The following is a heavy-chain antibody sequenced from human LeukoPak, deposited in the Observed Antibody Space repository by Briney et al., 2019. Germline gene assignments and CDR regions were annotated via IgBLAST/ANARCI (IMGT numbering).Heavy chain of an antibody. Sequence: SETLSLTCAVSGGSISSGGYSWSWIRQPPGKGLEWIGYIYHSGSTYYNPSLKSRVTISVDTSKNQFSLKLSSVTAADTAVYYCARGVTPRDWFDPWGQGTLVTVSS. V-gene: IGHV4-30-2*01. CDR2: IYHSGST. J-gene: IGHJ5*02. D-gene: IGHD4-23*01. CDR3: ARGVTPRDWFDP. CDR1: GGSISSGGYS.